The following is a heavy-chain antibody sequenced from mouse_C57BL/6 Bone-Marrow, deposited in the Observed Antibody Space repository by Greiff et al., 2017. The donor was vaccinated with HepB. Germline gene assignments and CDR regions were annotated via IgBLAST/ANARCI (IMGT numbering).Heavy chain of an antibody. J-gene: IGHJ1*03. CDR1: GYTFTSYW. V-gene: IGHV1-5*01. CDR2: IYPGNSDT. D-gene: IGHD2-1*01. Sequence: EVQLQESGTVLARPGASVKMSCKTSGYTFTSYWMHWVKQRPGQGLEWIGAIYPGNSDTSYNQKFKGKAKLTAVTSASTAYMELSSLTNEDSAVYYCTKGCNYDWYFDVWGTGTTVTVSS. CDR3: TKGCNYDWYFDV.